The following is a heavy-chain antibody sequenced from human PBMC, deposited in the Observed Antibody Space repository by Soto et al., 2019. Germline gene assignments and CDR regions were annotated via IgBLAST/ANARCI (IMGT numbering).Heavy chain of an antibody. CDR2: IIGRGGGT. Sequence: EVQLLESGGGLVQPGGSLRLSCAASGFTFSSYAMSWVRQAPGKGLEGVSAIIGRGGGTYYADSVKARFTIARDNSKNTLYLQMNSLRAEDTAVYYCAKDPRAATLTVLDYWGQGALVTVCS. CDR3: AKDPRAATLTVLDY. CDR1: GFTFSSYA. D-gene: IGHD6-25*01. V-gene: IGHV3-23*01. J-gene: IGHJ4*02.